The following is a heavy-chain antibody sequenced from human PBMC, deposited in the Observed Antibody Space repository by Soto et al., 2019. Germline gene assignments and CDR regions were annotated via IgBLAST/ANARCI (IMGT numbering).Heavy chain of an antibody. CDR3: ATDKSSITMVRGVMPTYYYGMDV. V-gene: IGHV1-24*01. Sequence: ASVKVSCKVSGYTLTELSMHWVLQAPGKGLEWMGGFDPEDGETIYAQTFQGRVTMTEDTSTDTAYMELSSLRSEDTAVYYCATDKSSITMVRGVMPTYYYGMDVWGQGTTVTVSS. J-gene: IGHJ6*02. CDR1: GYTLTELS. D-gene: IGHD3-10*01. CDR2: FDPEDGET.